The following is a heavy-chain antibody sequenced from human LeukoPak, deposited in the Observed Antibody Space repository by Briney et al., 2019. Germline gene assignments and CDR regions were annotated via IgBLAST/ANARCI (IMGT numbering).Heavy chain of an antibody. D-gene: IGHD3-22*01. V-gene: IGHV3-21*04. CDR1: GFTFSSCS. CDR2: ISNSSSYI. CDR3: ARVDNFYDSSGYYYL. Sequence: PGGSLRLSCAASGFTFSSCSMNWVRQAPGKGLEWVSSISNSSSYIYYADSVKGRFTISRDNAKNSLYLQMNSLRAEDTAVYYCARVDNFYDSSGYYYLWGQGTLVTVSS. J-gene: IGHJ5*02.